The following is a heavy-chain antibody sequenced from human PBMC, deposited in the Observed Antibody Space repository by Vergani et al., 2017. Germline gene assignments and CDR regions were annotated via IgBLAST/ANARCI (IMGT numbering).Heavy chain of an antibody. CDR2: IYHSGST. CDR1: GYSISSGYY. Sequence: QVQLQQWGPGLLKPSETLSLTCAVSGYSISSGYYWGWIRQPPGKGLEWIGSIYHSGSTYYNPSLKSRVTISVDTSKNQFSLKLSSVTAADTAVYYCARHDRNPDWPLDAFDIWGQGTMVTVSS. V-gene: IGHV4-38-2*01. CDR3: ARHDRNPDWPLDAFDI. D-gene: IGHD3-9*01. J-gene: IGHJ3*02.